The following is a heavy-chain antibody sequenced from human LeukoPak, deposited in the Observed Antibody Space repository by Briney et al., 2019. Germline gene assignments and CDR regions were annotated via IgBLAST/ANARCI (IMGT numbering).Heavy chain of an antibody. Sequence: PSETLSLTCTVSGGSISSYYWSWIRQPPGKGLEWIGYIYYSGSTNYNPSLKSRVTISVDTSKNQFSLKLSSVTAADTAVYYCARCIRGARGYGMDVWGQGTTVTVSS. J-gene: IGHJ6*02. D-gene: IGHD3-10*01. CDR3: ARCIRGARGYGMDV. CDR1: GGSISSYY. CDR2: IYYSGST. V-gene: IGHV4-59*08.